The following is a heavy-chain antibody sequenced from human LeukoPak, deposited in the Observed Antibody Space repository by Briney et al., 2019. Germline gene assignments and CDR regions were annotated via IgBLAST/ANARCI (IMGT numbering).Heavy chain of an antibody. J-gene: IGHJ4*02. D-gene: IGHD1-26*01. CDR3: VREGDVLGATIDS. CDR2: IYYSGST. V-gene: IGHV4-39*07. CDR1: GGSISSSSYY. Sequence: SETLSLTCTVSGGSISSSSYYWGWIRQPPGKGLEWIGSIYYSGSTYYNPSLKSRITISLDTSKNQFSLKLRSVTAADTAFYYCVREGDVLGATIDSWGQGTLVTVSS.